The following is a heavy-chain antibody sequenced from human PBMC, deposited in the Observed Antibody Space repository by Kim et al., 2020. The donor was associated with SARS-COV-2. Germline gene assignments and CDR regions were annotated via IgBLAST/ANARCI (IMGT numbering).Heavy chain of an antibody. V-gene: IGHV3-33*01. Sequence: GGSLRLSCAASGFTFSSYGMHWVRQAPGKGLEWVAVIWYDGSNKYYADSVKGRFTISRDNSKNTLYLQMNSLRAEDTAVYYCARDRDHSMGALLYYFDYWGQGTLVTVSS. CDR3: ARDRDHSMGALLYYFDY. CDR2: IWYDGSNK. D-gene: IGHD3-10*01. CDR1: GFTFSSYG. J-gene: IGHJ4*02.